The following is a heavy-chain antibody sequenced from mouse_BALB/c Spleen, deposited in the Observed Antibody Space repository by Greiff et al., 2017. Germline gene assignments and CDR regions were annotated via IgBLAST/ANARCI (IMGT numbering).Heavy chain of an antibody. CDR2: INPSTGYT. Sequence: QVQLQQSGAELAKPGASVKMSCKASGYTFTSYWMHWVKQRPGQGLEWIGYINPSTGYTEYNQKFKDKATLTADKSSSTAYMQLSSLTSEDSAVYYCARFSGNYEGYYFDYWGQGTTLTVSS. CDR3: ARFSGNYEGYYFDY. CDR1: GYTFTSYW. J-gene: IGHJ2*01. D-gene: IGHD2-1*01. V-gene: IGHV1-7*01.